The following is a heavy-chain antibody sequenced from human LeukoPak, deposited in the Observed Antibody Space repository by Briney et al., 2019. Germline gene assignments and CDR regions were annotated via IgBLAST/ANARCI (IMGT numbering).Heavy chain of an antibody. CDR1: GGSISTSSFY. CDR2: VHSSRGS. V-gene: IGHV4-61*02. Sequence: KPSETLSLTCTVSGGSISTSSFYWSWIRQPAGKGLEWIGRVHSSRGSNYNPSLKSRVTMSVDTSKNQVSLKLIAVTAADTAVYYCARENWNYGEDFWGQGALVTVSS. D-gene: IGHD1-7*01. CDR3: ARENWNYGEDF. J-gene: IGHJ4*02.